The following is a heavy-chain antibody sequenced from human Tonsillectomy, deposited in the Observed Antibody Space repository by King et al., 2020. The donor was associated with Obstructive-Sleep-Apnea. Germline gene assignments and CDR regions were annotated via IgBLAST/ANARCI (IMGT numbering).Heavy chain of an antibody. Sequence: QLQESGPGLVKPSETLSLMCTVSGGSISRYFWTWIRQPAGKGLEWIGRIYTSGSNNYNPSLNSRVTMSVDMSKNQFSLKLSSVTAADTAVYYCAREGSGSRPFDYWGQGTLVTVSS. V-gene: IGHV4-4*07. CDR1: GGSISRYF. D-gene: IGHD3-10*01. CDR3: AREGSGSRPFDY. J-gene: IGHJ4*02. CDR2: IYTSGSN.